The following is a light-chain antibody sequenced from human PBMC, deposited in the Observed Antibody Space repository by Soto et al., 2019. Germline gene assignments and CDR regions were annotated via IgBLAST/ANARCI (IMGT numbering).Light chain of an antibody. CDR2: GAS. CDR1: QSVSSSY. V-gene: IGKV3-20*01. CDR3: QQYGSSPWT. J-gene: IGKJ1*01. Sequence: EIVLTQSPGTLSLSPGERATLSCRASQSVSSSYLAWYQQKPGEAPRLLIYGASSRATGIPDRFSGSGSGTDFTHTSSILEPEDCAVYYCQQYGSSPWTFGQGTKVEIK.